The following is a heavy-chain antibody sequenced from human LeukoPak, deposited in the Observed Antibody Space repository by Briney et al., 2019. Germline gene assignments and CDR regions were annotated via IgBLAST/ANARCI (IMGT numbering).Heavy chain of an antibody. CDR1: GFTFSSYA. Sequence: GGSLRLSCAASGFTFSSYAMSWVRQAPGKGLEWASAISGSGGSTYYADSVKGLFTISRDNSKNTLYLQMNSLRAEDTAVYYCAKDRSGSLLERFDPWGQGTLVTVSS. D-gene: IGHD1-26*01. J-gene: IGHJ5*02. V-gene: IGHV3-23*01. CDR2: ISGSGGST. CDR3: AKDRSGSLLERFDP.